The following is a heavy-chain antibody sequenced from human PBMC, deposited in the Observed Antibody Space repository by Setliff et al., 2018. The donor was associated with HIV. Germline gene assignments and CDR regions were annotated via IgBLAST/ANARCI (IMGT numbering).Heavy chain of an antibody. D-gene: IGHD2-2*03. J-gene: IGHJ6*02. CDR3: ARGYGYCSSTSCLKNYYYGMDV. V-gene: IGHV3-48*01. CDR1: GFTFSSYS. Sequence: PGGSLRLSCAASGFTFSSYSMNWVRQAPGKGLEWVSYISSSSSTIYYADSVKGRFTISRDNAKNSLYLQMNSLRAEDTAVYYCARGYGYCSSTSCLKNYYYGMDVWGQGTTVTVSS. CDR2: ISSSSSTI.